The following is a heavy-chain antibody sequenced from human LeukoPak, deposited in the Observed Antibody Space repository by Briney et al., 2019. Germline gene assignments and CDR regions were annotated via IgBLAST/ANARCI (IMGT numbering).Heavy chain of an antibody. V-gene: IGHV5-10-1*01. J-gene: IGHJ2*01. CDR2: IDHSDSYT. CDR3: ASFYGSGSYYPHIPWYFDL. D-gene: IGHD3-10*01. Sequence: GESLKISCKGSGYSFTSYWISWVRQMPGKGLEWMGRIDHSDSYTNYSPSFQGHVTISADKSIITAYLQWSSLKASDTAMYYCASFYGSGSYYPHIPWYFDLWGRGTLVTVSS. CDR1: GYSFTSYW.